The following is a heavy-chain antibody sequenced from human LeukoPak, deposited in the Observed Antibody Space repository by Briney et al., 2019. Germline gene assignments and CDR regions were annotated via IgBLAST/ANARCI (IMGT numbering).Heavy chain of an antibody. CDR3: ARDYSGDYVWGSYRPENWFDP. CDR2: INPSGGST. Sequence: VSVKVSCKASGYTFTSYYMHWVRQAPGQGLEWMGIINPSGGSTSYAQKFQGRVTMTRDTSTSTVYMELSSLRSEDTAVYYCARDYSGDYVWGSYRPENWFDPWGQGTLVTVSS. V-gene: IGHV1-46*01. CDR1: GYTFTSYY. D-gene: IGHD3-16*02. J-gene: IGHJ5*02.